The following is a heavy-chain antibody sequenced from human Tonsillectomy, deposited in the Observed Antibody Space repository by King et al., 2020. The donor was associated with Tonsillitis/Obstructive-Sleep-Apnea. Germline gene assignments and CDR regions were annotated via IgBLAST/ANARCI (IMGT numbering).Heavy chain of an antibody. CDR2: IGGIGDST. CDR1: RFPFSSFV. CDR3: AEGDTSGWYESNYLDY. D-gene: IGHD6-19*01. V-gene: IGHV3-23*04. Sequence: VQLVESGGGLVQPGGSLRLSCAASRFPFSSFVMSWVRQAPRKGLEWVSSIGGIGDSTYSTDSVKGRFTIARDNSKNTLFLQMNSLTADDTAVYYCAEGDTSGWYESNYLDYWGQGTLVTVSS. J-gene: IGHJ4*02.